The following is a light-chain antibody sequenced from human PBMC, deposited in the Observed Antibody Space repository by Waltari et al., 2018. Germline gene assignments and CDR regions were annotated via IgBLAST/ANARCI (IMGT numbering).Light chain of an antibody. CDR3: QQVNSFPRT. CDR2: DAS. Sequence: DIQMTQPPSSLSASGGARLTLTSRASQGIASRLAWYQQQPGKAPKLLIYDASSLHNGVPSRFLGSGSGTDFTLTIRGLQPEDFATYYCQQVNSFPRTFGQGTTVDVK. V-gene: IGKV1-12*01. CDR1: QGIASR. J-gene: IGKJ1*01.